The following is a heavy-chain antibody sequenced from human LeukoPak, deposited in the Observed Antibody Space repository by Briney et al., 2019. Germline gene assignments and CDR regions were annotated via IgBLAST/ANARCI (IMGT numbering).Heavy chain of an antibody. CDR3: ARAGAYSSSWYDLDFDY. D-gene: IGHD6-13*01. CDR2: INPNSGGT. CDR1: GYTFTGYY. J-gene: IGHJ4*02. V-gene: IGHV1-2*02. Sequence: AASVKVSCKASGYTFTGYYIHWVRQAPGQGLEWMGRINPNSGGTKYAQKFQDRVTMTRDTSISTAYMELSRLRSEDTAVYYCARAGAYSSSWYDLDFDYWGQGTLVTVSS.